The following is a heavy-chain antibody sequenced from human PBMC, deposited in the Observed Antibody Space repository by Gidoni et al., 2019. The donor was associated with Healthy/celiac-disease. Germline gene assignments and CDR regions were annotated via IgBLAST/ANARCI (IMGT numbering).Heavy chain of an antibody. CDR3: AKCNYYGSGRIDY. J-gene: IGHJ4*02. Sequence: EVQLLTSGGVLVQPAGSLRLSCSASGLTSSSYAMTWVRQASGKVLEWGSASSGSGGSTYYADSVKGRFTISRDNSKNTLYLQMNSLRAEGTAVYYCAKCNYYGSGRIDYWGQGTLVTVSS. CDR2: SSGSGGST. V-gene: IGHV3-23*01. CDR1: GLTSSSYA. D-gene: IGHD3-10*01.